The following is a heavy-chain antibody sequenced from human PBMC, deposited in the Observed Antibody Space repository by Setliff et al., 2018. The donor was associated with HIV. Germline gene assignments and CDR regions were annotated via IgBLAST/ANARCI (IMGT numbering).Heavy chain of an antibody. CDR3: ARHRASSSGFPLDF. D-gene: IGHD6-6*01. CDR1: GDSIGSNTFY. V-gene: IGHV4-39*01. CDR2: INHSGNT. J-gene: IGHJ4*02. Sequence: SETLSLTCSVYGDSIGSNTFYWGWLRQPPGKEPEWIGSINHSGNTYYYPSLKSRVTMSVDTSKNQFSLRLSSVTATDTAVYYCARHRASSSGFPLDFWGQGILVTGLL.